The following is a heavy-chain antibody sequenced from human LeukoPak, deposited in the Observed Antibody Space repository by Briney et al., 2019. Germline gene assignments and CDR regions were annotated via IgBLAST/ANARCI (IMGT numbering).Heavy chain of an antibody. CDR3: AKSFGYSSGWYDWGYFDY. J-gene: IGHJ4*02. CDR1: GFTFSSYG. CDR2: IWYDGSNK. D-gene: IGHD6-19*01. V-gene: IGHV3-30*02. Sequence: GGSLRLSCAASGFTFSSYGMHWVRQAPGKGLEWVAVIWYDGSNKYYADSVKGRFTISRDNSKNTLYLQMNSLRAEDTAVYYCAKSFGYSSGWYDWGYFDYWGQGTLVTVSS.